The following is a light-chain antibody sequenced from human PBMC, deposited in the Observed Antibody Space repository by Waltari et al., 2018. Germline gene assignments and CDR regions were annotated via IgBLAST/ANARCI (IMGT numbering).Light chain of an antibody. CDR3: SSYIDSSTLEL. CDR2: DVS. CDR1: SSDIGGSNY. J-gene: IGLJ2*01. Sequence: QSALTQSASVSGSPGQSITISCTGTSSDIGGSNYVSWYQQFPGKAPKLMIYDVSNRPSGVSSRFSGSKSGNTASLTISGLQAEDEADYFCSSYIDSSTLELFGGGTSLTVL. V-gene: IGLV2-14*03.